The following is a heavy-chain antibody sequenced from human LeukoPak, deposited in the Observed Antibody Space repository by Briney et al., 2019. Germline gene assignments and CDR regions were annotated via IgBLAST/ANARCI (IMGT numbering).Heavy chain of an antibody. CDR1: GGSISSSYS. CDR3: ASTKLGYSSGWH. D-gene: IGHD6-19*01. V-gene: IGHV4-39*01. J-gene: IGHJ4*02. CDR2: IYYSGST. Sequence: PSETLSLHFTVSGGSISSSYSWGWVRQPPGKGLEWIGNIYYSGSTYYNSSPKSRVTISVDTSKNQFSLKLSSVTASDTAIYYCASTKLGYSSGWHWGQGTLVTVSS.